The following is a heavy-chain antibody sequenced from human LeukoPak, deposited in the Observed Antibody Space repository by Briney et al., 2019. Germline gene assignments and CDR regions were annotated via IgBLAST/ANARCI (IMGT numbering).Heavy chain of an antibody. V-gene: IGHV1-24*01. Sequence: ASVKVSCKVSGYTLTELSMHWVRQAPGKGLEWMGGFDPEDGETIYAQKFQGRVTMTEDTSTDTANMELSSLRSEDTAVYYCATDRYKLRYFDYWGQGTLVTVSS. J-gene: IGHJ4*02. CDR1: GYTLTELS. D-gene: IGHD3-9*01. CDR2: FDPEDGET. CDR3: ATDRYKLRYFDY.